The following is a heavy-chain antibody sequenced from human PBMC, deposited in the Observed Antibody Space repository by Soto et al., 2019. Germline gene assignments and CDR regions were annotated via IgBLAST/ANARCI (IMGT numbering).Heavy chain of an antibody. CDR1: GIKFSDYW. D-gene: IGHD4-17*01. CDR3: ARQEYDYGDYGTHYYYYYGMDV. CDR2: MYPGDSDT. J-gene: IGHJ6*02. Sequence: GESLKISCKVSGIKFSDYWIGWVRQMPGKGLEWMGIMYPGDSDTRYSPSFQGQVTISADKSISTAYLQWSSLKASDTAMYYCARQEYDYGDYGTHYYYYYGMDVWGQGTTVTVSS. V-gene: IGHV5-51*01.